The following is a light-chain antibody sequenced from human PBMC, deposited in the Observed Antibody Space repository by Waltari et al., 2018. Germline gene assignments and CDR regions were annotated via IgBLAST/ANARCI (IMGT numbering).Light chain of an antibody. Sequence: QSVLTQPASVAGSPGQSITISCPGTSSDIGGYNYVSWYQQHPGKAPKLMLYDVSSWPSGVSHRFSVSKSGNTASLTISGLQAEDEAHYYCTSYTSTNTVIFGGGTKVTVL. V-gene: IGLV2-14*03. CDR2: DVS. CDR3: TSYTSTNTVI. J-gene: IGLJ2*01. CDR1: SSDIGGYNY.